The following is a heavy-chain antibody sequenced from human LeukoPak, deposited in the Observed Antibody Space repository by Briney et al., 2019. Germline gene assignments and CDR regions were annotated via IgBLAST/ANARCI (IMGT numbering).Heavy chain of an antibody. CDR1: GFTFSSYG. CDR2: ISYDGSNK. J-gene: IGHJ4*02. Sequence: GRSLRLSCAASGFTFSSYGMHWGRQAPGKGLEWVAVISYDGSNKYYADSVKGRFTISRDNSKNTLYLQMNSLRAEDTAVYYCAKDRYYDILTGLRGYFDYWGQGTLVTVSS. D-gene: IGHD3-9*01. CDR3: AKDRYYDILTGLRGYFDY. V-gene: IGHV3-30*18.